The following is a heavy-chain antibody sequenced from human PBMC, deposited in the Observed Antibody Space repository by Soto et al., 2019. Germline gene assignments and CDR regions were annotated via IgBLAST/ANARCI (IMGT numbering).Heavy chain of an antibody. CDR2: IYGGGDT. V-gene: IGHV3-66*01. D-gene: IGHD6-6*01. Sequence: PGGSLRLSCEASGFTVSYIYMSWVRQAPGKGLEWVSLIYGGGDTYYVDSVKGRFTISRDNSKDTLYLQMYSLRAEDTAVYYCARSSTLSGVPPYWGQGTLVTVSS. CDR3: ARSSTLSGVPPY. J-gene: IGHJ4*02. CDR1: GFTVSYIY.